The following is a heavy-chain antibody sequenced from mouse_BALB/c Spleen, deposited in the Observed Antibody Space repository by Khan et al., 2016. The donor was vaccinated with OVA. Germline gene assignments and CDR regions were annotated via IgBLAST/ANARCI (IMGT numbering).Heavy chain of an antibody. J-gene: IGHJ3*02. CDR2: IIYTGYT. CDR1: GDSITSGY. CDR3: ARSTYRYAFGY. V-gene: IGHV3-8*02. Sequence: EVQLQESGPSLVKPSQTLSLTCSVTGDSITSGYWNWIRKFPGNKLEYMGYIIYTGYTYYNPSLKSRISITRHTSKNQYYLQLNSVTDEDTAKYDCARSTYRYAFGYWGQGTLVTVSA. D-gene: IGHD2-12*01.